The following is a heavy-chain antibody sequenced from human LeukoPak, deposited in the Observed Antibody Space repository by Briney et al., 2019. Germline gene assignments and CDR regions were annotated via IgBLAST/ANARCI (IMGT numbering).Heavy chain of an antibody. CDR3: ARIGESSWYPGYFDY. CDR2: IYHSGST. J-gene: IGHJ4*02. CDR1: GGSISSGGYS. V-gene: IGHV4-30-2*01. D-gene: IGHD6-13*01. Sequence: SETLSLTCAVSGGSISSGGYSWSWIRQPPGKGLEWIGYIYHSGSTYYNPSLKSRVTISVDTSKNQFSLKLSSVTAADTAVYYCARIGESSWYPGYFDYWGQGTLVTVSS.